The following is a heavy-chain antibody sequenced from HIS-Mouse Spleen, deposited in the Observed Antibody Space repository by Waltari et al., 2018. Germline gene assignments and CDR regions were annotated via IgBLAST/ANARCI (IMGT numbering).Heavy chain of an antibody. CDR3: ARVESCSSTSCYKYFQH. Sequence: QVQLVQSGAEVKKPGASVKVSCKASGYTFTSYDINWVRQATGQGLKWMGSMNPNSVNKGYAQKFQGSVTMTRNTSISTAYMELSSLRSEDTAVYYCARVESCSSTSCYKYFQHWGQGTLVTVSS. V-gene: IGHV1-8*01. CDR2: MNPNSVNK. D-gene: IGHD2-2*02. CDR1: GYTFTSYD. J-gene: IGHJ1*01.